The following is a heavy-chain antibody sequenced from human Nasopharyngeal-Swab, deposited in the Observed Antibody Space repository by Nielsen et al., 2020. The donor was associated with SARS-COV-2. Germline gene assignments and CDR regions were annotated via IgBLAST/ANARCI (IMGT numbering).Heavy chain of an antibody. J-gene: IGHJ4*02. V-gene: IGHV1-58*01. Sequence: WVRQAPGQRLEWIGWIVVGSGNTNYAQKFQERVTITRDMSTSTAYMELSSLRSEDTAVYYCAASLPYDSSGYYSWGQGTLVT. D-gene: IGHD3-22*01. CDR2: IVVGSGNT. CDR3: AASLPYDSSGYYS.